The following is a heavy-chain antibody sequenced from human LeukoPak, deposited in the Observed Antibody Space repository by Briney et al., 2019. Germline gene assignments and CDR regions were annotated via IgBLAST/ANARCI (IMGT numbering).Heavy chain of an antibody. CDR3: ARDGWGVWGSYRRALFDY. D-gene: IGHD3-16*02. J-gene: IGHJ4*02. CDR1: GYTFTSYG. V-gene: IGHV1-18*01. CDR2: ISAYNGNT. Sequence: ASVKVSCKASGYTFTSYGISWVRQAPGQGLEWMGWISAYNGNTNYAQKLQGRVTMTTDTSTSTAYMELRSLRSDDTAVYYCARDGWGVWGSYRRALFDYWGQGTLVTVSS.